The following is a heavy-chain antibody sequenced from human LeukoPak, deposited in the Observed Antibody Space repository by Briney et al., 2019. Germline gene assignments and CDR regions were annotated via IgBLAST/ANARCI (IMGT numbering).Heavy chain of an antibody. J-gene: IGHJ5*02. Sequence: ASVKVSCKASGGTFSSYAISWVRQAPGQGLEWMGRIIPILGIANYAQKFQGRVTITADKSTSTAYMELSSLRSEDTAVYYCARDAGYIAAAGGSDPWGQGTLVTVSS. CDR3: ARDAGYIAAAGGSDP. CDR2: IIPILGIA. D-gene: IGHD6-13*01. CDR1: GGTFSSYA. V-gene: IGHV1-69*04.